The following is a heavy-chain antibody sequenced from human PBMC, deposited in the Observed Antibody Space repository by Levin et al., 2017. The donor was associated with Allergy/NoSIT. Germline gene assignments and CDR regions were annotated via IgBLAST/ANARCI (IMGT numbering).Heavy chain of an antibody. V-gene: IGHV3-49*03. J-gene: IGHJ6*03. CDR1: GFTFGDYA. CDR2: IRSKAYGGTT. D-gene: IGHD3-10*01. CDR3: TRDLRIWFGELVNYYMDV. Sequence: GGSLRLSCTASGFTFGDYAMSWFRQAPGKGLEWVGFIRSKAYGGTTEYAASVKGRFTISRDDSKSIAYLQMNSLKTEDTAVYYCTRDLRIWFGELVNYYMDVWGKGTTVTVSS.